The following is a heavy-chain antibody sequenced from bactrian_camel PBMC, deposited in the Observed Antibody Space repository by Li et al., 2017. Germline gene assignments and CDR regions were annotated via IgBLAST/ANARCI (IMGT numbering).Heavy chain of an antibody. CDR1: TYTYNRYW. CDR2: INTDGIPV. J-gene: IGHJ4*01. V-gene: IGHV3S6*01. D-gene: IGHD4*01. Sequence: HVQLVESGGGSVQVGGSLTLSCAPSTYTYNRYWMAWFRQAPGKQREAVASINTDGIPVYYADSVKGRFIISQGNAKRTLFLQMNSLKSEDTAMYYCAATGWYYNEHGCTFRVTHSSDYNYWGRGTQVTVS. CDR3: AATGWYYNEHGCTFRVTHSSDYNY.